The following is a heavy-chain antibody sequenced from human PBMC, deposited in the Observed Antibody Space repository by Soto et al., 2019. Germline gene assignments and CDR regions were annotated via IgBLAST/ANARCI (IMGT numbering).Heavy chain of an antibody. CDR2: IYPGDSDT. J-gene: IGHJ5*02. V-gene: IGHV5-51*01. CDR1: GYSFTSYW. Sequence: PGESLKISCKGSGYSFTSYWIGWVRQMPGKGLEWMGIIYPGDSDTRYSPSFQGQVTISADKSISTAYLQWSSLKASDTAMYYCARRREMATIRGAPNWFDPWGQGTLVTVSS. CDR3: ARRREMATIRGAPNWFDP. D-gene: IGHD5-12*01.